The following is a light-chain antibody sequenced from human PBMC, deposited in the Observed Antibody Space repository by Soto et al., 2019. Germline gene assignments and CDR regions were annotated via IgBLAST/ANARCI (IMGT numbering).Light chain of an antibody. Sequence: QSALTQSASVSGSPGQSITISCTGSRSDVGSYNYVSWYQHHPGKAPKLIIYEVSNRPSGISHRFSGSKSGNTASLTISGLQADDEADYYCSSYTDGLRLYVFGSGTKLTVL. J-gene: IGLJ1*01. V-gene: IGLV2-14*01. CDR1: RSDVGSYNY. CDR2: EVS. CDR3: SSYTDGLRLYV.